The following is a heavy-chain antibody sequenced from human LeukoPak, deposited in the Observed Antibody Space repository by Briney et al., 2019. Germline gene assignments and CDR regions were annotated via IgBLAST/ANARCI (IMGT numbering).Heavy chain of an antibody. V-gene: IGHV1-2*02. CDR3: AVIRAGF. CDR1: GYNFNAFY. Sequence: ASVKVSCKASGYNFNAFYLHWVRQAPGQGLEWMGWINPKSGDTEYAQTFQGRITMTTDTSASTAHMDLSSLGFDDTAVYYCAVIRAGFWGQGTLVTVSS. J-gene: IGHJ4*02. CDR2: INPKSGDT. D-gene: IGHD2-21*01.